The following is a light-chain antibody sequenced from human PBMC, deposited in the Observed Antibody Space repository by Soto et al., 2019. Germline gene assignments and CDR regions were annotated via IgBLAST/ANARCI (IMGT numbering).Light chain of an antibody. V-gene: IGKV1-39*01. CDR1: QSISSF. J-gene: IGKJ1*01. CDR3: QQYNSYSWT. Sequence: DIQMTQSPSSLSASVGDRVAITCRASQSISSFLNWYQQKAGKAHKXLIYGASSLQRGVPSRFSVSESGTEFTITISSLQPDDFETYDCQQYNSYSWTFGQGTKV. CDR2: GAS.